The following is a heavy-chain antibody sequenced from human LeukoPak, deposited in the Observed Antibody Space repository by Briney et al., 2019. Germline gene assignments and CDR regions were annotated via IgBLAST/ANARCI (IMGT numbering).Heavy chain of an antibody. CDR1: VYTLTGYY. CDR3: ARGPISSGTYYVNY. J-gene: IGHJ4*02. Sequence: ASVKVSCKASVYTLTGYYVHWVRQAPGQGLEWMGWINPNTGGTNYAQKFQGRVTMTRDTSISTAYMELSRLRSDDTAVYYCARGPISSGTYYVNYWGQGTLVTVSS. D-gene: IGHD3-10*01. V-gene: IGHV1-2*02. CDR2: INPNTGGT.